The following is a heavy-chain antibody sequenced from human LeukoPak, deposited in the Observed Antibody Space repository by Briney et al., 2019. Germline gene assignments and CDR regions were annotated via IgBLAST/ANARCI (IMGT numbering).Heavy chain of an antibody. CDR1: GYSFTSYW. J-gene: IGHJ5*02. V-gene: IGHV5-51*01. CDR3: ARRDDCSGGSCGDWFDP. D-gene: IGHD2-15*01. CDR2: IYPGDSDT. Sequence: GESLKISCKGSGYSFTSYWIGWVRQMPGKGLEWMGIIYPGDSDTRYSPSFQGQVTISADKSISTAYLQWSGLKASDTAMYYCARRDDCSGGSCGDWFDPWGQGTLVTVSS.